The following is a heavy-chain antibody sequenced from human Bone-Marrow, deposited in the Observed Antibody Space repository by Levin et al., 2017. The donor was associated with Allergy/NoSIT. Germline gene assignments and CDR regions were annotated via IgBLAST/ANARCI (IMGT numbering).Heavy chain of an antibody. CDR2: INLRSGVT. V-gene: IGHV1-2*06. CDR3: ARDHSPTPVEAAIVNWFDP. D-gene: IGHD2-2*02. CDR1: GFTFTAYY. J-gene: IGHJ5*02. Sequence: ASVKVSCKASGFTFTAYYMHWLRQTEGQGLEWMGRINLRSGVTHYAEKFKGRVTMARALSITTAYLELTNLNSDDTAVYFCARDHSPTPVEAAIVNWFDPWGQGTLVLVSS.